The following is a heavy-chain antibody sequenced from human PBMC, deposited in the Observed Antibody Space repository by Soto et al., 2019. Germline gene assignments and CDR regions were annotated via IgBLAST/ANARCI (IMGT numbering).Heavy chain of an antibody. J-gene: IGHJ6*02. V-gene: IGHV1-69*13. CDR2: IIPIFGTA. CDR3: ARCGGTRDCSSTSCYIGPSYYYYGMDV. CDR1: GYTLTELS. Sequence: SVKVSCKVSGYTLTELSMHWVRQAPGQGLEWMGGIIPIFGTANYAQKFQGRVTITADESTSTAYMELSSLRSADTAVYYCARCGGTRDCSSTSCYIGPSYYYYGMDVWGQGTTVTVSS. D-gene: IGHD2-2*02.